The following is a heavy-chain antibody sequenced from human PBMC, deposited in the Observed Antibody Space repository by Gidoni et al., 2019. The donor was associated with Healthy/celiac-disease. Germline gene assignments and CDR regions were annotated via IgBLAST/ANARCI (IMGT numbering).Heavy chain of an antibody. V-gene: IGHV4-31*03. CDR3: ARGNPSTPYYYYMDV. Sequence: QVQLQESGPGLVKPSQTLSLPCTFSGLSITSGGYYWSWIRQHPGKGLEWIGYIYYSGSTYYNPSLKSRVTISVDTSKNQFSLKLSSVTAADTAVYYCARGNPSTPYYYYMDVWGKGTTVTVSS. CDR1: GLSITSGGYY. CDR2: IYYSGST. J-gene: IGHJ6*03.